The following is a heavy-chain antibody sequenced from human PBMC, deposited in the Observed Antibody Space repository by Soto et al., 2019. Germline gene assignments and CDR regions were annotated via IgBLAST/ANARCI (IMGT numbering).Heavy chain of an antibody. CDR2: IKQDGSEK. CDR3: ARDPYYYDSSGYPG. D-gene: IGHD3-22*01. V-gene: IGHV3-7*03. CDR1: GFTFSSYW. Sequence: LRLSCAASGFTFSSYWMSWVRQAPGKGLEWVANIKQDGSEKYYVDSVKGRFTISRDNAKNSLYLQMNSLSAEDTAVYYCARDPYYYDSSGYPGWGQGTLVTVSS. J-gene: IGHJ4*02.